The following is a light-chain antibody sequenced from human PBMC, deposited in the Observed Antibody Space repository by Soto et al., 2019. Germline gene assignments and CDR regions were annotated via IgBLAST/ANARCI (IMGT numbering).Light chain of an antibody. Sequence: EIVRTQSPATLSVSPGERATLSCRASQSVSSNLAWYQQKPGQAPRLLIYGASTRATGIPARFSGSGSGTEFTLTISRLQSEDFAGYYCHQYNNWPPFTFGQGTNLDIK. V-gene: IGKV3-15*01. J-gene: IGKJ2*01. CDR3: HQYNNWPPFT. CDR1: QSVSSN. CDR2: GAS.